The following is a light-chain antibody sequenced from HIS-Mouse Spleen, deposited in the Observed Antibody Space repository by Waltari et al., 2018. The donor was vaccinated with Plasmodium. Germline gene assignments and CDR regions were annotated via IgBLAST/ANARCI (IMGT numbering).Light chain of an antibody. Sequence: SYELTQPPSVSVSPGQTARTTCPGAALPKKYAYWYQQKSGKAPVLVIYEDSKRPTGIPERFSGSSSGTMATLTISGAQVEDEADYYCYSTDSSGNHRGVFGGGTKLTVL. V-gene: IGLV3-10*01. CDR2: EDS. J-gene: IGLJ2*01. CDR3: YSTDSSGNHRGV. CDR1: ALPKKY.